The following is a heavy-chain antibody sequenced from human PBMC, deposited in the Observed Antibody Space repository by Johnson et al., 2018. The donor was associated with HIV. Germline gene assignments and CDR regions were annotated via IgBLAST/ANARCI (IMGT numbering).Heavy chain of an antibody. D-gene: IGHD4-23*01. CDR1: GFTFSSYW. V-gene: IGHV3-7*01. J-gene: IGHJ3*02. CDR2: IKHDGSEK. Sequence: VQLVESGGGLVQPGGSLRLSCAASGFTFSSYWMSWVRQAPGKGLEWVANIKHDGSEKYYVDSVKGRFTISRDNAQNSLYLQMNSLRAEDTAMYYCARQFRSVGAPDAFDIWGQGTMVTVSS. CDR3: ARQFRSVGAPDAFDI.